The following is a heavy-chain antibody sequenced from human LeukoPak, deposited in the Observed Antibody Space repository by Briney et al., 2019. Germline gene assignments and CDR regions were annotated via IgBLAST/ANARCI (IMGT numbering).Heavy chain of an antibody. V-gene: IGHV3-53*01. CDR3: ATFSYAGNAGGSVGY. Sequence: PGGSLRLSCAASGFTVSSNYMTWVRQAPGKGLEWVSVFYSGGNTYYADSVQGRFTISRDTSKNTFDLQMNSLRSEDAAVYYCATFSYAGNAGGSVGYWGQGTLVTVSS. CDR1: GFTVSSNY. D-gene: IGHD4-23*01. CDR2: FYSGGNT. J-gene: IGHJ4*02.